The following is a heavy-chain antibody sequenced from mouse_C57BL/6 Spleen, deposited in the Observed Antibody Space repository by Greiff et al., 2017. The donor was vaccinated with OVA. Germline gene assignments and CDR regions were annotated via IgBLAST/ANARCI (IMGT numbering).Heavy chain of an antibody. V-gene: IGHV6-3*01. Sequence: EVQLQQSGGGLVQPGGSMKLSCVASGFTFSNYWMNWVRQSPEKGLEWVAQIRLKSDNYATHYAESVKGRFTISRDDSKSSVYLQMNNLRAEDTGIYYCTGWLLRGADWGQGTLVTVSA. CDR1: GFTFSNYW. J-gene: IGHJ3*01. D-gene: IGHD2-3*01. CDR3: TGWLLRGAD. CDR2: IRLKSDNYAT.